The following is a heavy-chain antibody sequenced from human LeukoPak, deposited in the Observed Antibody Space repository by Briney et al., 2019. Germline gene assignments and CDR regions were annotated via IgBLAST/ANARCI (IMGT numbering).Heavy chain of an antibody. V-gene: IGHV4-59*08. CDR2: IYDSGST. D-gene: IGHD1-26*01. CDR1: GGSISSYY. J-gene: IGHJ4*02. CDR3: ARHMYSGRYYGIDY. Sequence: SETLPLTCTVSGGSISSYYWSWIRQPPGKGLEWIGYIYDSGSTNYNPSLKSRVTISIDTSKNQFSLKLSSVTAADTAMYYCARHMYSGRYYGIDYWGQGILVTVSS.